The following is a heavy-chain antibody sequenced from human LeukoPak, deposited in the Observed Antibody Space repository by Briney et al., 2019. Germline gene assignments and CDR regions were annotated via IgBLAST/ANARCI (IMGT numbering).Heavy chain of an antibody. J-gene: IGHJ6*02. CDR1: GFTFSSYS. V-gene: IGHV3-21*01. D-gene: IGHD6-13*01. CDR3: ARDGYSSSWYGGSATAYYYYYGMDV. Sequence: GGSLRLSCAASGFTFSSYSMNWVRQAPGKGLEWVSSISSSSSYIYYADSVKGRFTISRDNAKNSLYLQMNSLRAEDTAVYYCARDGYSSSWYGGSATAYYYYYGMDVWGQGTTVTVSS. CDR2: ISSSSSYI.